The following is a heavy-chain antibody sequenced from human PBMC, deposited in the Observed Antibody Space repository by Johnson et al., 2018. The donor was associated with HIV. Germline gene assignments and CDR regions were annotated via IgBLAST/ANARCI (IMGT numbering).Heavy chain of an antibody. Sequence: VQLVESGGGVVQPGGSLRLSCAASGFTVGSNYMNWVRQAPGKGLAWVSVIYSGGSTYHADSVKGRFTISRDTTKNSLYLQMNSLRAEDTALYYCAREGGIVAAQGDAFDIWGQGTMVTVSS. CDR1: GFTVGSNY. V-gene: IGHV3-66*01. J-gene: IGHJ3*02. D-gene: IGHD1-26*01. CDR2: IYSGGST. CDR3: AREGGIVAAQGDAFDI.